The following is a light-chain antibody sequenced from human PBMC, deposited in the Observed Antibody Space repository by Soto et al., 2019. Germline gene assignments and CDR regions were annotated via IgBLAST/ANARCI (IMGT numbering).Light chain of an antibody. CDR2: GAS. V-gene: IGKV3-20*01. CDR3: QQYGGSPQT. Sequence: EIGLTQSPGTLSLSPGERATLSCRASQSVSNYLAWYQRKPGQAPRLLIYGASSRATGIPDRFSGSGSGTASTLTISRLQPEDFAVYYCQQYGGSPQTFGQGTKVEIK. J-gene: IGKJ1*01. CDR1: QSVSNY.